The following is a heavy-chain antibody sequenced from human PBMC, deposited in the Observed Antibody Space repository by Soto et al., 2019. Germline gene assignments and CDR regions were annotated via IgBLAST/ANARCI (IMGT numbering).Heavy chain of an antibody. Sequence: QVQLVQSGAEEKKPGASVKVSCKASGYTFTSYAMHWVRQAPGQRLEWMGWINAGNGNAKHSQKFQGRVTITRDASASTAYMELSRLRSEDTAVYYCARGITLPTPLDYWGQGTLVTVSS. J-gene: IGHJ4*02. CDR1: GYTFTSYA. D-gene: IGHD1-20*01. CDR2: INAGNGNA. CDR3: ARGITLPTPLDY. V-gene: IGHV1-3*05.